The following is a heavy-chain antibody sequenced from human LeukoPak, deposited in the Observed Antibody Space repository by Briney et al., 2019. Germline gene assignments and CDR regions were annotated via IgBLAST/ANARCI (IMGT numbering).Heavy chain of an antibody. D-gene: IGHD3-10*01. CDR1: GGSISSSSYY. Sequence: SETLSLTCTVSGGSISSSSYYWGWIRQPPGKGLEWIGGIYYSGSTYYNPSLKSRVTISVDTSKNQFSLKLSSVTAADTAVYYCASQRITLKPDYWGQGTLVTVSS. CDR3: ASQRITLKPDY. CDR2: IYYSGST. J-gene: IGHJ4*02. V-gene: IGHV4-39*01.